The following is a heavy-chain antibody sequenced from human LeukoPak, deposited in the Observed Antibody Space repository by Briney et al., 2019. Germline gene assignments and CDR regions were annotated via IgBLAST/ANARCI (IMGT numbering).Heavy chain of an antibody. CDR2: IYPGDSDT. J-gene: IGHJ4*02. Sequence: GESLKISCKRSGYSFTSYWIGWVRQMPGKGLEWMGIIYPGDSDTRYSPSFQGQVTISADKSISTAYLQWSSLKASDTAMYYCARLNEGYCSGGSCYRGLFDYWGQGTLVTVSS. CDR1: GYSFTSYW. CDR3: ARLNEGYCSGGSCYRGLFDY. V-gene: IGHV5-51*01. D-gene: IGHD2-15*01.